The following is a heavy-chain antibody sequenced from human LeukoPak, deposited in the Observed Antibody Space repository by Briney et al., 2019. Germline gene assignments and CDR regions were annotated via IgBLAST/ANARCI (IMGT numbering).Heavy chain of an antibody. CDR1: GFTFGTYS. V-gene: IGHV3-21*01. J-gene: IGHJ3*02. CDR3: ARDQDTAMVKDAFDI. Sequence: PGESLRLSCAASGFTFGTYSMTWVRQAPGKGLEWVSSISSSSSYIYYADSVKGRFTISRDNAKNSLYLQMNSLRAEDTAVYYCARDQDTAMVKDAFDIWGQGTMVTVSS. CDR2: ISSSSSYI. D-gene: IGHD5-18*01.